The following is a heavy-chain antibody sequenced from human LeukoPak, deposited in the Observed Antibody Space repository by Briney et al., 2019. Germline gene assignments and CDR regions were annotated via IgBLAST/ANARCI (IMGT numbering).Heavy chain of an antibody. J-gene: IGHJ5*02. CDR1: GGSFSGYY. CDR3: ARHRYYYDSSGYYYQP. Sequence: PSETLSLTCAVYGGSFSGYYWTWIRQPPGKGLEWIGEINHSGITNYNPSLKSRVTISVDTSKNQFSLKLSSVTAADTAVYYCARHRYYYDSSGYYYQPWGQGTLVTVSS. D-gene: IGHD3-22*01. V-gene: IGHV4-34*01. CDR2: INHSGIT.